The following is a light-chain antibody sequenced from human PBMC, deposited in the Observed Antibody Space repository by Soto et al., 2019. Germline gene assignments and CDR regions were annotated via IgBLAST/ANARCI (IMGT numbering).Light chain of an antibody. CDR3: QHYNDYSRV. CDR2: RAS. Sequence: DIQMTQSPSTLSASIGDTVTITCRTSQSVDTWLAWYQHKAGKAPKLLIYRASSLATRVPSRFSGSGSGTAFTLTITSLQPDDFATYYCQHYNDYSRVFGQGTQVEIK. J-gene: IGKJ1*01. V-gene: IGKV1-5*03. CDR1: QSVDTW.